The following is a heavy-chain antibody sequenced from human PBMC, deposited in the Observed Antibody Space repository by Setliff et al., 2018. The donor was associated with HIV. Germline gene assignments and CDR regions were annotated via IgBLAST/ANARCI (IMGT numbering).Heavy chain of an antibody. CDR3: ARRDQYGGSPYFES. J-gene: IGHJ4*02. Sequence: SETLSLTCTVSGGSISSGDFYWSWIRQPPGKGLEWTGYIYYDGDTYYQPSLKSRLTISVDTSKNQFSLKLSSVTAADTAVYYCARRDQYGGSPYFESWGQGALVTVSS. CDR2: IYYDGDT. CDR1: GGSISSGDFY. V-gene: IGHV4-30-4*08. D-gene: IGHD3-10*01.